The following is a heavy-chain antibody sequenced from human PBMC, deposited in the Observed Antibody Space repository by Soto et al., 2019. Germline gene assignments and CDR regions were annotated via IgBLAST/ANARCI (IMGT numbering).Heavy chain of an antibody. CDR2: IYYSGST. CDR3: ARGSGYELMAY. V-gene: IGHV4-59*02. J-gene: IGHJ4*02. D-gene: IGHD5-12*01. Sequence: VSRYYWCSIQQPTGKGLEWIGYIYYSGSTNYNPSLKSRVTISVDTSKNQFSLKLSSVTAADTAVYYCARGSGYELMAYWGQGTRVTVTP. CDR1: VSRYY.